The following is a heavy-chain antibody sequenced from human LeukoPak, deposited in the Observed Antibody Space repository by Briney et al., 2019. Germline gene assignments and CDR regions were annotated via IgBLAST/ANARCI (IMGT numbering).Heavy chain of an antibody. D-gene: IGHD5-18*01. J-gene: IGHJ4*02. V-gene: IGHV3-30*03. CDR2: ISYDGSNK. CDR3: ARGYNFGHPFDY. CDR1: GFTFSSYS. Sequence: GGSLRLSCAASGFTFSSYSMNWVRQAPGKGLEWVALISYDGSNKFYADSVRGRFTISRDNSKNTLFLQMNSLRAEDTAVYFCARGYNFGHPFDYWGRGTLVTVSS.